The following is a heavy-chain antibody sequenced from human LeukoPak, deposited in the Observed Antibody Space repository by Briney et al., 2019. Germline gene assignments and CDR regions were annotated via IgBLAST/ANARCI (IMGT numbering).Heavy chain of an antibody. Sequence: ASVKVSCKASGYTFTSYYMHWVRQARGQGLEWMAIINPSGGNTTYAQKFQGRVTMTRDTSTSTVYMELSSLRSEDTAVYYCARDHDSSGYYYDYWGQGILVTVSS. V-gene: IGHV1-46*01. CDR3: ARDHDSSGYYYDY. D-gene: IGHD3-22*01. CDR2: INPSGGNT. J-gene: IGHJ4*02. CDR1: GYTFTSYY.